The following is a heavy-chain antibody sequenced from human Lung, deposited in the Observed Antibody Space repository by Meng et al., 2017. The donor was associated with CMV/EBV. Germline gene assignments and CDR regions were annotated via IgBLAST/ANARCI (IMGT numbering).Heavy chain of an antibody. Sequence: GGSLRLXXAASGFTCSDHYMDWVRQAPGRGLEWVGRIRNKANRDTTEYDASVKGRWTTSRGDSRNSLYLQLNSLKTEDTAVYYCAKWTSGRCDYWGQGTLVTVSS. D-gene: IGHD6-19*01. CDR1: GFTCSDHY. V-gene: IGHV3-72*01. J-gene: IGHJ4*02. CDR3: AKWTSGRCDY. CDR2: IRNKANRDTT.